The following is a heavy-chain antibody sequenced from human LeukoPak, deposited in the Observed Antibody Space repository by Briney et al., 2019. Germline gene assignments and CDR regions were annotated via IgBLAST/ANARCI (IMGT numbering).Heavy chain of an antibody. D-gene: IGHD6-13*01. J-gene: IGHJ4*02. CDR3: ARRGIAAMLIDY. Sequence: SETLSLTCTVSGGSISTYFWSWIRQPPGKGLEWIGYIYYSGSTNYNPSLRSRVTISLDTSKNQFSLKLSSVTAADTAVYYCARRGIAAMLIDYWGQGTLVTVSS. V-gene: IGHV4-59*08. CDR1: GGSISTYF. CDR2: IYYSGST.